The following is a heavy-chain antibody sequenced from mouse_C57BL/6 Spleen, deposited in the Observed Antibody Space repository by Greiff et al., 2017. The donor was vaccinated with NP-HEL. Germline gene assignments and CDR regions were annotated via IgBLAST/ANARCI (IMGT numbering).Heavy chain of an antibody. J-gene: IGHJ1*03. CDR1: GYTFTSYW. Sequence: QVQLQQPGTELVKPGASVKLSCKASGYTFTSYWMHWVKQRPGQGLEWIGNINPSNGGTNYNEKFKSKATLTVDKSSSTAYMQLSSLTSEDSAVYYCASGDYDESYWYFDVWGTGTTVTVSS. D-gene: IGHD2-4*01. V-gene: IGHV1-53*01. CDR2: INPSNGGT. CDR3: ASGDYDESYWYFDV.